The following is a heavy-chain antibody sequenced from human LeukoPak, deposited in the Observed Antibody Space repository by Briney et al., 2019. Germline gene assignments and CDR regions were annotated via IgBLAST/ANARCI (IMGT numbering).Heavy chain of an antibody. V-gene: IGHV3-11*01. D-gene: IGHD3/OR15-3a*01. CDR3: ARGSDWNAFDS. J-gene: IGHJ3*02. CDR1: GFTFNDYY. CDR2: ISSRGRTI. Sequence: GGSLRLSCAASGFTFNDYYMSWIRQAPGKGLDWVSYISSRGRTIYYADSVKGRFTISRDNGENSLYLRMNSLRVEDTALYYCARGSDWNAFDSWGQGTVVTVSS.